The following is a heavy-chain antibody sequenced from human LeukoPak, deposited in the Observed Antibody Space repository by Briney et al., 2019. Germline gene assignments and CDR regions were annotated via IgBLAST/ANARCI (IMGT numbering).Heavy chain of an antibody. CDR1: GVTFRSDW. J-gene: IGHJ4*02. V-gene: IGHV3-74*01. D-gene: IGHD1-26*01. CDR2: IKSDGSIT. Sequence: SGGSLRLSCAASGVTFRSDWMGWVRDAPGEGGGWGSHIKSDGSITNYADSVKGPFTISRHNAKTTLYLQITSLRAEDTAVYYCARLVGTTTPGVDYWGQGTLVTVSS. CDR3: ARLVGTTTPGVDY.